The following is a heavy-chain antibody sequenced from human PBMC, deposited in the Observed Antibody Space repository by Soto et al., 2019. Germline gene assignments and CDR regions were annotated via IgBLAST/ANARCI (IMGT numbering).Heavy chain of an antibody. CDR2: ISGYNGNT. Sequence: GASVKVSFKASGYSFSSYGISWVRQAPGQGLEWMGWISGYNGNTNYAQKVQGRVTMTTDTSTSTAYMELRSLRSDDTAVYYCARDRGCSRTSCYSGVYYYYGMDVWGQGTTVTVS. V-gene: IGHV1-18*01. CDR1: GYSFSSYG. D-gene: IGHD2-2*01. J-gene: IGHJ6*02. CDR3: ARDRGCSRTSCYSGVYYYYGMDV.